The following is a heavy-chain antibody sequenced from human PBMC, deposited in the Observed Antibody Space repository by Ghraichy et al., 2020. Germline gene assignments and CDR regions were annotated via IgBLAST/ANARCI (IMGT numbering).Heavy chain of an antibody. Sequence: GGSLRLSCAASGFTFSTYWMHWVRQAPGKGLVWVSRINSDGSSTSYADSVKGRFTISRDNAKNTLYLQMNSLRAEDTAVYYCARERIAAAEGFDYSGQGSLATVSS. CDR2: INSDGSST. J-gene: IGHJ4*02. V-gene: IGHV3-74*01. CDR3: ARERIAAAEGFDY. CDR1: GFTFSTYW. D-gene: IGHD6-13*01.